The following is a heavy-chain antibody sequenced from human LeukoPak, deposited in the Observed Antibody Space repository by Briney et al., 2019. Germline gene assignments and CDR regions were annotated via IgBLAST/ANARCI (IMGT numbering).Heavy chain of an antibody. V-gene: IGHV4-30-2*01. J-gene: IGHJ3*02. D-gene: IGHD6-6*01. CDR1: GGSISSGGYS. Sequence: SQTLSLTCAVSGGSISSGGYSWSWIRQPPGKGLEWIGYIYHSGSTYYNPSLKSRVTISVDRSKNQFSLKLSSATAADTAVYYCARASAPRRAFDIWGQGTMVTVSS. CDR2: IYHSGST. CDR3: ARASAPRRAFDI.